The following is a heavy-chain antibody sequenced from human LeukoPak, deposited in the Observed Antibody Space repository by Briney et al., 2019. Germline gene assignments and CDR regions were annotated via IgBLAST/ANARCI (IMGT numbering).Heavy chain of an antibody. Sequence: ASVKVSCKASGYTFSDYYMHWVRQAPGQGLEWMGWINPNSGGTNYAQKFQGRVTMTRDTSISTAYMELSRLTSDDTAVYYCARVNGATMALIDYWGQGTLVTVSS. CDR2: INPNSGGT. CDR3: ARVNGATMALIDY. D-gene: IGHD3-10*01. J-gene: IGHJ4*02. V-gene: IGHV1-2*02. CDR1: GYTFSDYY.